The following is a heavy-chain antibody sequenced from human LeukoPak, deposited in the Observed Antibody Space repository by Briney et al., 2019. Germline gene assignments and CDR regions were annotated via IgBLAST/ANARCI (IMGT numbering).Heavy chain of an antibody. V-gene: IGHV1-69*05. CDR1: GGTFSSYA. Sequence: SVTVSCTASGGTFSSYAISWVRQAPGQGLEWMGGIIPIFGTANYAQTFQGRVTITTDESTSTAYMELSSLRSEDTAVYYCARASMVRGVALNWFDPWGQGTLVTVSS. CDR3: ARASMVRGVALNWFDP. D-gene: IGHD3-10*01. J-gene: IGHJ5*02. CDR2: IIPIFGTA.